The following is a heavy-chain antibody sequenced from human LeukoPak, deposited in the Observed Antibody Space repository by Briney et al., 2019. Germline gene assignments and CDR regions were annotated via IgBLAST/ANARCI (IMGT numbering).Heavy chain of an antibody. CDR1: GFTVSSND. V-gene: IGHV3-30*03. J-gene: IGHJ4*02. CDR2: ISYDGSNK. D-gene: IGHD4-17*01. Sequence: GGSLRLSCATSGFTVSSNDMNWVRQAPGKGLEWVVVISYDGSNKYYADSVKGRSTISRDNSKTTLYLQMNSLRAEDTAVYYCARDFFRVSPGTVANYWGQGTLVTVSS. CDR3: ARDFFRVSPGTVANY.